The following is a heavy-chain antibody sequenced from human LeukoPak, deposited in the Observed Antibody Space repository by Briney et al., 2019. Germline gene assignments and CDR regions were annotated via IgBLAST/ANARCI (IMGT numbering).Heavy chain of an antibody. Sequence: ASVKVSCKASGYTFTGYYMHWVRQAPGQGLEWMGWINPNSGGTNSAQKFQGRVTMTRDTSISTAYMELSSLRSDDTAVYYCARLAAGTRIVLDPWAREPWSPSPQ. CDR3: ARLAAGTRIVLDP. CDR1: GYTFTGYY. V-gene: IGHV1-2*02. D-gene: IGHD6-13*01. J-gene: IGHJ5*02. CDR2: INPNSGGT.